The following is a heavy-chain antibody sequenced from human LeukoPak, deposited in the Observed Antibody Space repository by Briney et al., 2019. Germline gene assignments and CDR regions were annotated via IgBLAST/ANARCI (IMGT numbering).Heavy chain of an antibody. V-gene: IGHV3-21*01. Sequence: GGSLRLSCAASGFTFSSYSMNWVRQAPGKGLEWVSSISSSSSYIYYADSVKGRFTISRDNAKNPLYLQMNSLRAEDTAVYYCARGFEYSSSYDYWGQGTLVTVSS. CDR1: GFTFSSYS. D-gene: IGHD6-6*01. J-gene: IGHJ4*02. CDR3: ARGFEYSSSYDY. CDR2: ISSSSSYI.